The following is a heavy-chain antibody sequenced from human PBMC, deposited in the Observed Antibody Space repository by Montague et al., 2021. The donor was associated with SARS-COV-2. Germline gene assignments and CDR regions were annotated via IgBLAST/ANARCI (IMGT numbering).Heavy chain of an antibody. D-gene: IGHD1-14*01. V-gene: IGHV4-39*01. CDR1: GGSISSSTYY. J-gene: IGHJ4*02. CDR2: IYYSGAI. CDR3: ARVGRKQNNYFDY. Sequence: SETLSLTCTVSGGSISSSTYYWGWIRQPPGKGLEWIGNIYYSGAISYTPSLSSRVTISVDTSKNQFSLKLRSVTAADTAVYFCARVGRKQNNYFDYWGQGALVTVSS.